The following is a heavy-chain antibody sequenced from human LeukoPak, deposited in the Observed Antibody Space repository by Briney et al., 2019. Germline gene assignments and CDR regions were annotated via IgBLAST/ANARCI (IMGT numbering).Heavy chain of an antibody. J-gene: IGHJ4*02. V-gene: IGHV4-4*07. CDR1: GGSISSYY. CDR2: IYTSGST. CDR3: ARQQLKTMASFDY. D-gene: IGHD4/OR15-4a*01. Sequence: SETLSLTCTVSGGSISSYYWSWLRQPAGKGLEWIGRIYTSGSTNYNPSLKSRVTMSVDTSKNQFSLKLTSVTAADTAVYYCARQQLKTMASFDYWGQGTLVTVPS.